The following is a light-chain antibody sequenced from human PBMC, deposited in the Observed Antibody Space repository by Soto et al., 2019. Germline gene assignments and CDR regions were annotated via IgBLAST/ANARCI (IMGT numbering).Light chain of an antibody. J-gene: IGKJ4*01. CDR1: QSVSSSY. CDR2: GAS. V-gene: IGKV3-20*01. Sequence: EIVLTQSPGTLSLSPGERATLSCRASQSVSSSYLAWYQRKPGHAPRPLIYGASSRATGIPDRFSGSGSGTDFTLTISRLEPEDFAVYYCQQYGRSARTFGGGTKVDI. CDR3: QQYGRSART.